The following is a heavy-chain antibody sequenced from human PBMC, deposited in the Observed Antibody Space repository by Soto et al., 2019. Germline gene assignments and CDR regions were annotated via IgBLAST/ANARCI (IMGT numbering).Heavy chain of an antibody. Sequence: QVQLVESGGGVVQPGRSLRLSCAASGFTFSSYGMHWVRQAPGKGLEWVAVIWYDGSNKYYADSVKGRFTISRDNSKNTLYLQMNSLRAEDTAVYYCARDHLPGIAAAGDDYYGMDVW. CDR3: ARDHLPGIAAAGDDYYGMDV. CDR2: IWYDGSNK. V-gene: IGHV3-33*01. CDR1: GFTFSSYG. D-gene: IGHD6-13*01. J-gene: IGHJ6*01.